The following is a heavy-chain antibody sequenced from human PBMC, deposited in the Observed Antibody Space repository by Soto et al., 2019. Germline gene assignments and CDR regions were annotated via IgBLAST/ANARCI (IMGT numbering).Heavy chain of an antibody. D-gene: IGHD3-3*01. V-gene: IGHV4-34*01. J-gene: IGHJ6*02. CDR2: INHSGST. Sequence: SETLSLTCAVYGGSFSGYYWSWILQPPGKXLEWIGEINHSGSTNYNPSLKSRVTISVDTSKNQFSLKLSSVTAADTAVYYCARGLAYYDFWSGTYYYYGMDVWGQGTTVTVSS. CDR1: GGSFSGYY. CDR3: ARGLAYYDFWSGTYYYYGMDV.